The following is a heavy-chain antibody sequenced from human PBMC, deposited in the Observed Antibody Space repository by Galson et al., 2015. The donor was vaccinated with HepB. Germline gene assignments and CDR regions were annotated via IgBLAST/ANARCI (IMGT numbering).Heavy chain of an antibody. V-gene: IGHV4-59*01. Sequence: ETLSLTCTVSGGSISSYYWSWIRQPPGKGLEWIGYIYYSGSTNYNPSLKSRVTISVDTSKNQFSLKLSSVTAADTAVYYCARGDSSSWYGNWFDPWGQGTLVTVSS. CDR1: GGSISSYY. D-gene: IGHD6-13*01. J-gene: IGHJ5*02. CDR3: ARGDSSSWYGNWFDP. CDR2: IYYSGST.